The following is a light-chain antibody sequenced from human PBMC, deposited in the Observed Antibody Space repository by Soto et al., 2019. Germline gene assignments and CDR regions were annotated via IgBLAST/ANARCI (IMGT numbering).Light chain of an antibody. CDR1: QSLLHSNGYNY. J-gene: IGKJ1*01. Sequence: DIVMTQSPLSLPVTPGEPASISCRSSQSLLHSNGYNYLDWYLQKPGQSPQLLIYLGSNRASGVPDRFSGSGSGKDFTLKISRVEAEDVGVYYCMQAIQTPRTFGQGTKVEIK. CDR3: MQAIQTPRT. CDR2: LGS. V-gene: IGKV2-28*01.